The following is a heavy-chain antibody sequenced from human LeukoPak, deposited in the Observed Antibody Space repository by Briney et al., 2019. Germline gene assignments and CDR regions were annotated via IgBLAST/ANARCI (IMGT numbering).Heavy chain of an antibody. CDR1: GFTFDDYA. V-gene: IGHV3-23*01. D-gene: IGHD3-16*01. J-gene: IGHJ4*02. CDR2: ISASAGNT. Sequence: PGGSLRLSCAASGFTFDDYAMTWVRQAPGKGLEWGSAISASAGNTYYPDSVRGRFTVSRDNSKNTLYLQMNSLRAEDTAVYYCARLKGVGYYFDYWGQGTLVTVSS. CDR3: ARLKGVGYYFDY.